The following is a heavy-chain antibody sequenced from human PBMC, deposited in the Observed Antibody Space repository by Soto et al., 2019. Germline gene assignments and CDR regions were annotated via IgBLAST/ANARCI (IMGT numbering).Heavy chain of an antibody. V-gene: IGHV4-31*03. CDR1: GDSISSGGYY. CDR2: IYYSGST. CDR3: ARAQGDYFDY. Sequence: QVQLQESGPGLVKPSQTLSLTCTVSGDSISSGGYYWSWIRQHPGKGLEWIGYIYYSGSTYYNPSLKSRVTISVDTSKNHFSLNLSSVSAADTAVYYCARAQGDYFDYWGQGTLVTVSS. J-gene: IGHJ4*02.